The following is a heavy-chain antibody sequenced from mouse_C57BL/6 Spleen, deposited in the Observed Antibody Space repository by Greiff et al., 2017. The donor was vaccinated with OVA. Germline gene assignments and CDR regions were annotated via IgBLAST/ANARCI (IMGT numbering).Heavy chain of an antibody. D-gene: IGHD2-3*01. V-gene: IGHV1-9*01. CDR2: ILPGSGST. J-gene: IGHJ4*01. Sequence: QVQLQQSGAELMKPGASVKLSCKATGYTFTGYWIEWVKQRPGHGLEWIGEILPGSGSTNYNEKFKGKATFTADTSSNTAYMQLSSLTTEDSAIYYCARRGYIYDGYPSYAMDYWGQGTSVTVSS. CDR3: ARRGYIYDGYPSYAMDY. CDR1: GYTFTGYW.